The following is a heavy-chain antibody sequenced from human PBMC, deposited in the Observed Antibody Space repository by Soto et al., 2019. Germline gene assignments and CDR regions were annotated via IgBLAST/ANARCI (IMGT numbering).Heavy chain of an antibody. CDR2: ISGSGGST. J-gene: IGHJ6*03. D-gene: IGHD6-13*01. V-gene: IGHV3-23*01. Sequence: GGSMRVSSTAAGLNFSSYAMSRVRQETGKGLEWVSAISGSGGSTYYADSVKGRFTISRDNSKNTLYLQMNSLRAEDTAVYYCAKKFSWSYYYYYMDVWGKGTTVTVSS. CDR3: AKKFSWSYYYYYMDV. CDR1: GLNFSSYA.